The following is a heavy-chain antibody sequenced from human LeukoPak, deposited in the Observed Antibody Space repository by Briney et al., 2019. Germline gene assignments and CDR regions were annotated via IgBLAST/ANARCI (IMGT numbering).Heavy chain of an antibody. CDR1: GGSISNYF. J-gene: IGHJ3*02. CDR2: IYTSVTT. Sequence: SETLSFTCNISGGSISNYFWTWIRQPGGKGLEWIGRIYTSVTTNYNPSLKSRVTMSLDTSTSQFSLKMNSVTAADTAIYFCARSSTSSLGRAYDIWGRGTMVTVSS. D-gene: IGHD2/OR15-2a*01. CDR3: ARSSTSSLGRAYDI. V-gene: IGHV4-4*07.